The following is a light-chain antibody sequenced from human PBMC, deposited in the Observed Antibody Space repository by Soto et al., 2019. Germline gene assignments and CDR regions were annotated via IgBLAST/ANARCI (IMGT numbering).Light chain of an antibody. J-gene: IGLJ1*01. CDR3: QSYDSNNYV. CDR2: EDN. Sequence: NFMLTQSHSVSASPGKTVTISCTRSSGSIVSNYVQWYQQRPGSSPTIVIYEDNQRPSGVPDRFSGSIDRSSNSASLTISGLKTEDEADYYCQSYDSNNYVFGTGTKVTVL. V-gene: IGLV6-57*01. CDR1: SGSIVSNY.